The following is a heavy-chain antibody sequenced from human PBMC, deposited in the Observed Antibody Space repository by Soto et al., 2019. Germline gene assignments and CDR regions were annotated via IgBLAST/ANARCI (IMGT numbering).Heavy chain of an antibody. J-gene: IGHJ6*02. CDR3: ERDLSPPAGVTAASSRNGMDV. CDR2: IWYDGSNK. CDR1: AFTFSSYG. D-gene: IGHD2-2*01. Sequence: QVRLVESGGGVVQPGRSLRLSCAASAFTFSSYGMHWVRQTPGKGLEWVAVIWYDGSNKYYADSVKGRFTVSRDNSKNKLYLQMNSLREEDTAVYFCERDLSPPAGVTAASSRNGMDVWGQGTTVTVSS. V-gene: IGHV3-33*01.